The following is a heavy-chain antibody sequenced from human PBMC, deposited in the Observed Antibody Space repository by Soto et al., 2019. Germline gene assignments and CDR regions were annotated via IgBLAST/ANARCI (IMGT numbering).Heavy chain of an antibody. CDR1: GGTFRSYT. V-gene: IGHV1-69*08. CDR2: IIPILGIA. J-gene: IGHJ4*02. Sequence: QVQLVQSGAEVKKPGSSVKVSCKASGGTFRSYTISWVRQAPGQGLEWMGRIIPILGIANYAQKFQGRGTNSADKSAREAYMEPRSLRSGDPAVDFLGRDRDFDILTGSDWGQGTLVTVSS. CDR3: GRDRDFDILTGSD. D-gene: IGHD3-9*01.